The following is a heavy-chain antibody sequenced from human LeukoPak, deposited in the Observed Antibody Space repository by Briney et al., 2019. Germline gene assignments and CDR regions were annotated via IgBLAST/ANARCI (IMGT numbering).Heavy chain of an antibody. J-gene: IGHJ4*02. CDR1: GGSFSGYY. Sequence: SETLSLTCAVYGGSFSGYYWSWIRQPPGKGLEWIGYIYYSGSTNYNPSLKSRVTISVDTSKNQFSLKLSSVTAADTAVYYCARVEDSGSYYVDYWGQGTLVTVSS. CDR2: IYYSGST. V-gene: IGHV4-59*01. D-gene: IGHD1-26*01. CDR3: ARVEDSGSYYVDY.